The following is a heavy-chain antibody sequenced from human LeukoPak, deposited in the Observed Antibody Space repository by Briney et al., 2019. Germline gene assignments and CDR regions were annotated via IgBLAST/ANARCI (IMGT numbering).Heavy chain of an antibody. D-gene: IGHD6-19*01. CDR1: GFTVSSNY. J-gene: IGHJ4*02. V-gene: IGHV3-66*01. CDR3: ARSSGYSSGWYGSVGFDY. Sequence: GGSLRLSCAASGFTVSSNYMSWVRQAPGKGLECVSVIYSGGSTYYADSVKGRFTISRDNSKNTLYLQMNSLRAEDTAVYYCARSSGYSSGWYGSVGFDYWGQGTLVTVSS. CDR2: IYSGGST.